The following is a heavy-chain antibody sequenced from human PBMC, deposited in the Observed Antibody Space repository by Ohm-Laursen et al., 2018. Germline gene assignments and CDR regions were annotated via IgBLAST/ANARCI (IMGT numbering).Heavy chain of an antibody. CDR2: IYSTGST. CDR3: ARVDRIAAAGRGIGFGY. Sequence: TLSLTCAVYGGSFSGYYWSWIRQPPGKGLEWIGYIYSTGSTNYNPSLKSRVTISVDTSKNQFSLKLSSVTAADTAVYYCARVDRIAAAGRGIGFGYWGQGTLVTVSS. J-gene: IGHJ4*02. V-gene: IGHV4-59*01. CDR1: GGSFSGYY. D-gene: IGHD6-13*01.